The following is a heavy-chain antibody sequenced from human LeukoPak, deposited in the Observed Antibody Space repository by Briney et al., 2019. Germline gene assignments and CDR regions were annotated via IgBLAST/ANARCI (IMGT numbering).Heavy chain of an antibody. CDR3: ARLPYYDSSGYYSYFDY. V-gene: IGHV4-61*02. CDR1: GGSISSGSYY. J-gene: IGHJ4*02. D-gene: IGHD3-22*01. CDR2: IYTSGST. Sequence: SETLSLTCTVSGGSISSGSYYWSWIRQPAGKGLEWIGRIYTSGSTNYNPSLKSRVTISVDTSKNQFSLKLSSVTAADTAVYYCARLPYYDSSGYYSYFDYWGQGILVTVSS.